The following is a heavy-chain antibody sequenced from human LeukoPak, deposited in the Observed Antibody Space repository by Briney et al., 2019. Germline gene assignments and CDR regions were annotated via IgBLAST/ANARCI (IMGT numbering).Heavy chain of an antibody. J-gene: IGHJ4*02. CDR3: ARTTYYYGSGN. D-gene: IGHD3-10*01. Sequence: KSSETLSLTCTVSGYSISSGYYWGWIRQPPGKGLEWIGSMYHSGSTYYNPSLKSRVTISVDTSKNQFSLKLSSVTAADTAVYYCARTTYYYGSGNWGQGTLVTVSS. V-gene: IGHV4-38-2*02. CDR1: GYSISSGYY. CDR2: MYHSGST.